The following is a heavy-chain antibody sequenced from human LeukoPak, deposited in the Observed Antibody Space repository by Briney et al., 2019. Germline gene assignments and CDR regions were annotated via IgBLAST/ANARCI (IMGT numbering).Heavy chain of an antibody. CDR1: GYTFTGYY. D-gene: IGHD4-11*01. Sequence: GASVKVSCKASGYTFTGYYMHWVRQAPGQGLEWMGWINPNSGGANYAQKFQGRVTMTRDTSISTAYMELSRLRSDDTAVYYCASFAPITVGGYYYMDVWGKGTTVTVSS. J-gene: IGHJ6*03. CDR3: ASFAPITVGGYYYMDV. CDR2: INPNSGGA. V-gene: IGHV1-2*02.